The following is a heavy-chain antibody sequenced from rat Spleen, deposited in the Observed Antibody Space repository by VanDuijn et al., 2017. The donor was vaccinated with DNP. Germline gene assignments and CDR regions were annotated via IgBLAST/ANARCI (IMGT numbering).Heavy chain of an antibody. CDR1: DYSITNNY. CDR2: ISYSGGT. D-gene: IGHD1-12*03. Sequence: EVQLQESGPGLVKPSQSLSLTCSVTDYSITNNYWGWIRKFPGNEMEWMGYISYSGGTSYNPSLKSRISITRDTSKNQFLLQLNSVTTEDTATYYCATDGSYYDGYSGWFAYWGQGTLVSVSS. V-gene: IGHV3-1*01. J-gene: IGHJ3*01. CDR3: ATDGSYYDGYSGWFAY.